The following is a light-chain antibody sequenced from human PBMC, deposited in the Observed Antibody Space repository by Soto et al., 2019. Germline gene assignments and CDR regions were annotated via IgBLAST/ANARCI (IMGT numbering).Light chain of an antibody. CDR1: QSVRSNY. J-gene: IGKJ4*01. Sequence: EIVLTQSPDTLSLSPGERATLSCRASQSVRSNYLAWYQQKPGQAPRFLIYDASSRATGIPDRFSGSGSGTDFTLTISRLEPEDFAVYYCQPYGSTPLTFGGGTKVDIK. CDR3: QPYGSTPLT. V-gene: IGKV3-20*01. CDR2: DAS.